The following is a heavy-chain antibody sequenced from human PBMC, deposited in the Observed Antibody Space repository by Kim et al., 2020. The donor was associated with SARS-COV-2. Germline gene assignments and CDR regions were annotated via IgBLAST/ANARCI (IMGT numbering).Heavy chain of an antibody. Sequence: GGSLRLSCAASGFTFSSYAMSWVRQAPGKGLEWVSAISGSGGSTYYADSVKGRFTISRDNSKNTLYLQMNSLRAEDTAVYYCANPIADSSGYPHDAFDIWGQGTMVTVSS. CDR1: GFTFSSYA. CDR2: ISGSGGST. CDR3: ANPIADSSGYPHDAFDI. V-gene: IGHV3-23*01. D-gene: IGHD3-22*01. J-gene: IGHJ3*02.